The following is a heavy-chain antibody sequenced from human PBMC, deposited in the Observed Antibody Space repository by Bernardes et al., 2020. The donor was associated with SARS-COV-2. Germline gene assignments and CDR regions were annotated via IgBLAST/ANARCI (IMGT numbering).Heavy chain of an antibody. CDR3: ARDENDFWSGYYRGGAFDY. CDR1: GYTFTSYY. Sequence: ASVKVSCKASGYTFTSYYMHWVRQAPGQGLEWMGIINPSGGSTSYAQKFQGRVTMTRDTSTSTVYMELSSLRSEDTAVYYCARDENDFWSGYYRGGAFDYWGQGTLVTVSS. D-gene: IGHD3-3*01. J-gene: IGHJ4*02. V-gene: IGHV1-46*03. CDR2: INPSGGST.